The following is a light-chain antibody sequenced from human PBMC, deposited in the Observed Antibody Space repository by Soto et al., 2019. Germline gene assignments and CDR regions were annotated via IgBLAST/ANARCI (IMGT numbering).Light chain of an antibody. V-gene: IGKV3-20*01. J-gene: IGKJ5*01. CDR3: QQYGSSPPIT. CDR1: QSVRSN. Sequence: EIVMTQSVATLSVSPGQRATLSCRASQSVRSNLAWYQHKPGQAPRLLIHGASTRANGIPDRFSGSGSGTDLTLTISRLEPEDFAVYYGQQYGSSPPITFGQGTRLEI. CDR2: GAS.